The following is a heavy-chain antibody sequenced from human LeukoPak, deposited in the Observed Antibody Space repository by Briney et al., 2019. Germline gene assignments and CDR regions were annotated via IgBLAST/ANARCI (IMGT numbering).Heavy chain of an antibody. V-gene: IGHV3-64D*09. CDR3: VRGYSFGPYGMDV. CDR1: GFPFSSYA. J-gene: IGHJ6*02. D-gene: IGHD2-15*01. Sequence: GGSLRLSCSASGFPFSSYAMHWVRQARGKGLEYVSAISDSGGSTYYADSVKGRFTISRDNSKNTLYLQMGSLRAEDTAVYFCVRGYSFGPYGMDVWGQGTTVTVSS. CDR2: ISDSGGST.